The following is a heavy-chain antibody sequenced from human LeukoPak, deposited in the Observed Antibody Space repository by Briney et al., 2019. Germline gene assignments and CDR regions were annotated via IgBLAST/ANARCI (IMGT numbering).Heavy chain of an antibody. V-gene: IGHV4-4*07. J-gene: IGHJ3*02. CDR3: ARAEDLRDGYNQGAFDI. CDR2: IYTSGST. D-gene: IGHD5-24*01. CDR1: GGSISSYY. Sequence: SETLSLTCTVSGGSISSYYWSWIRQPAGKGLEWIGRIYTSGSTNYNPSLKSRVTMSVDTSKNQFSLKLSSVTAADTAVYYCARAEDLRDGYNQGAFDIWGQGTMVTVSS.